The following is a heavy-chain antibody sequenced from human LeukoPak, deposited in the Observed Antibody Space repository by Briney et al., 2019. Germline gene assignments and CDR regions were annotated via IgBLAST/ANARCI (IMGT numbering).Heavy chain of an antibody. CDR1: GFTFSSYG. J-gene: IGHJ4*02. CDR3: ARAGYSSSWYRRNSDYFDN. Sequence: GGSLRLSCAASGFTFSSYGMHWVRQAPGKGLEWVAVIWYDGSNKYYADSVKGRFTISRDNSKNTLYLQMNSLRAEDTAVYYCARAGYSSSWYRRNSDYFDNWGQGTLVTVSS. D-gene: IGHD6-13*01. CDR2: IWYDGSNK. V-gene: IGHV3-33*01.